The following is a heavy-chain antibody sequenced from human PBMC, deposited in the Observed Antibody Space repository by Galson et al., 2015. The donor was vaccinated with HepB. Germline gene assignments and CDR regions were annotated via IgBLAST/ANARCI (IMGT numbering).Heavy chain of an antibody. V-gene: IGHV3-30*03. D-gene: IGHD3-3*01. Sequence: SLRLSCAASGFIFSNYVMHWVRQAPGKGLEWVALISFDGSSKYADSVTGRFTISRDNSKDTFFLQMNNLRPEDTAVYYCARSAASSLARYALHLWGRGTTVTVSS. J-gene: IGHJ6*02. CDR2: ISFDGSSK. CDR3: ARSAASSLARYALHL. CDR1: GFIFSNYV.